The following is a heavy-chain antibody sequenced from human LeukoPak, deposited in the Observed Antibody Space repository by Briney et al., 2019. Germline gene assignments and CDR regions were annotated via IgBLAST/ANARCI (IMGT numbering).Heavy chain of an antibody. CDR2: IRYDGSNK. V-gene: IGHV3-30*02. J-gene: IGHJ4*02. Sequence: GGSLRLSCAASGFTFSSYGMHWVRQAPGKGLEWVAFIRYDGSNKYYADSVKGRFTISRDNSKNTLYLQMNSLRAEDTAVYYCAKDWITSIAAAGTPGYWGQGTLVTVSS. D-gene: IGHD6-13*01. CDR1: GFTFSSYG. CDR3: AKDWITSIAAAGTPGY.